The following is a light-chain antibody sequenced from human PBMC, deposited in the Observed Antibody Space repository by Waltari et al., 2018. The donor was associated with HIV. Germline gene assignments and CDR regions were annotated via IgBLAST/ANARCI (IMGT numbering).Light chain of an antibody. V-gene: IGLV2-11*01. CDR3: CSYAGSFTLI. CDR2: DVT. Sequence: QSALTQPRSVSGSPGQSVTISCTGTSSHVGGYYYVSWYQHHPGKDPKLLIYDVTKRPSGVPDRFSGSKSGNTASLTISGLQAEDEADYHCCSYAGSFTLIFGGGTTVTVL. J-gene: IGLJ2*01. CDR1: SSHVGGYYY.